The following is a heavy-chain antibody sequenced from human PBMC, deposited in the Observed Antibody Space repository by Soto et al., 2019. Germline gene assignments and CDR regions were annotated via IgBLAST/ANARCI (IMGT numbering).Heavy chain of an antibody. J-gene: IGHJ4*02. CDR1: GDSINAYY. CDR2: IFHIGSS. Sequence: SETLSLTCTVSGDSINAYYWNWIRQPPGKGPEWIGYIFHIGSSNYNPSLKSRVTISLDTPKYQFSLRLTSVTAADAAIYYCARARSSSRYGVYFDSWATGTLVTVSS. CDR3: ARARSSSRYGVYFDS. V-gene: IGHV4-59*01. D-gene: IGHD6-13*01.